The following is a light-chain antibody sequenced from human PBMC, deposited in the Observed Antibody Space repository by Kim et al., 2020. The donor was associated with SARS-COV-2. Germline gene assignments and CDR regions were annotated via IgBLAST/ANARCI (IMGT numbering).Light chain of an antibody. CDR1: QSVSSN. V-gene: IGKV3-15*01. CDR3: QQYNDWQT. Sequence: EIVMTQSPATLSVSPGERATLSCRASQSVSSNLAWYQQKPGQAPRLLIYGAFTRATGIPARFSGGGSGSEFTLTISSLQSEDFAVYYCQQYNDWQTFGQGTKLEI. CDR2: GAF. J-gene: IGKJ1*01.